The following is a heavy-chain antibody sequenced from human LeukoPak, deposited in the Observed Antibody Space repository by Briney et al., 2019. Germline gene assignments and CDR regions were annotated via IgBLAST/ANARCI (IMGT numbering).Heavy chain of an antibody. CDR3: VRADYDSSGYHFDY. Sequence: GGSLRLSCAASGFTFSSYWMHWVRQAPGKGLLWVSRIDTDGTTTDYADSVKGRFTVSRGNAKNTVYLQMNSLRAEDTAIYYCVRADYDSSGYHFDYWGQGVLVTVSS. CDR1: GFTFSSYW. V-gene: IGHV3-74*01. J-gene: IGHJ4*02. CDR2: IDTDGTTT. D-gene: IGHD3-22*01.